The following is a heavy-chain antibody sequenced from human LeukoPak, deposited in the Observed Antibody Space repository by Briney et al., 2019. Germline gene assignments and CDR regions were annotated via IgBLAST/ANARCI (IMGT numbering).Heavy chain of an antibody. J-gene: IGHJ5*02. Sequence: GASVKVSCKASGGTFSSYAISRVRQAPGQGLEWMGRIIPILGIANYAQKFQGRVTITADKSTSTAYMELSRLRSDDTAVYYCARDRWPYRYFDWPKKNWFDPWGQGTLVTVSS. CDR1: GGTFSSYA. V-gene: IGHV1-69*04. D-gene: IGHD3-9*01. CDR3: ARDRWPYRYFDWPKKNWFDP. CDR2: IIPILGIA.